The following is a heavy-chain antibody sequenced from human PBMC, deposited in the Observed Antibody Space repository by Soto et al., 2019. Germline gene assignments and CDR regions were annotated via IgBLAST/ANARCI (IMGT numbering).Heavy chain of an antibody. V-gene: IGHV3-74*01. CDR3: AIAVAGRTAIAY. CDR1: GFTISSYW. D-gene: IGHD6-19*01. J-gene: IGHJ4*02. Sequence: EVQLVESGGGLVQPGESLRLSCVVSGFTISSYWMHWVRQAPGKGLVWVSRINGDGSSTNYADSVKGRFTISRDNAKNTLYLQMNTLRAEDTAVYYCAIAVAGRTAIAYWGQGNQVTVSS. CDR2: INGDGSST.